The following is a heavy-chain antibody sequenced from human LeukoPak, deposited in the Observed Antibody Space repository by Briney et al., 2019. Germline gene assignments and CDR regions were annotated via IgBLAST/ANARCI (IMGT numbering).Heavy chain of an antibody. CDR2: IYYSGST. CDR1: GGSISSHY. V-gene: IGHV4-59*11. D-gene: IGHD3-10*01. J-gene: IGHJ5*02. Sequence: KPSETLSLTCTVSGGSISSHYWSWVRQPPGKGLEWIGYIYYSGSTNYNPSLKSRVTISVDTSKSQFSLKLSSATAADTAVYYCARGGGSGRGNWFDPWGQGSLVIVSS. CDR3: ARGGGSGRGNWFDP.